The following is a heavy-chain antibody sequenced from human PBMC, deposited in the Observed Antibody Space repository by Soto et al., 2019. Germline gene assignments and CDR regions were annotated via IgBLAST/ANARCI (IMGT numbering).Heavy chain of an antibody. CDR3: ARGVPTFDY. D-gene: IGHD1-1*01. Sequence: LGGYLRLSCAASGLTVSSNYMSWVRQAPGKGLEWVSVIYSGGSTYYADSVKGRFTISRDNSKNTLYLQMNSLRAEDTAVYYCARGVPTFDYWGQGTLVTVSS. J-gene: IGHJ4*02. CDR2: IYSGGST. CDR1: GLTVSSNY. V-gene: IGHV3-53*01.